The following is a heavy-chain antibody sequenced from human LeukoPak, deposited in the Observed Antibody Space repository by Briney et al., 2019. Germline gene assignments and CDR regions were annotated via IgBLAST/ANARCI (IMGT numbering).Heavy chain of an antibody. D-gene: IGHD1-26*01. CDR3: ARARIVGATPDYYYYYMDV. V-gene: IGHV4-34*01. CDR1: GGSFSGYY. Sequence: SETLSLTCAVYGGSFSGYYWSWIRQPPGKGLEWIGEINHSGSTNYNPSLKSRVTISVDTSKNQFSLKLSSVTAADTAVYYCARARIVGATPDYYYYYMDVWGKGTTVTVSS. J-gene: IGHJ6*03. CDR2: INHSGST.